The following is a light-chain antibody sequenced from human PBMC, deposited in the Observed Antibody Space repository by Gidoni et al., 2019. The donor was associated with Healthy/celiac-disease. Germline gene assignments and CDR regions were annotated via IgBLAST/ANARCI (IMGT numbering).Light chain of an antibody. CDR2: WAS. J-gene: IGKJ4*01. Sequence: DAVMTPPPASLAVSLGERASINCKSSQSVLYSSNNKNYLAWYQQKPGQPPKLLIYWASTRESGVPDRFSGSGSGTDFILTISSLQAEDVAVYYCQQYYSSPLTFGGGTKVEIK. V-gene: IGKV4-1*01. CDR1: QSVLYSSNNKNY. CDR3: QQYYSSPLT.